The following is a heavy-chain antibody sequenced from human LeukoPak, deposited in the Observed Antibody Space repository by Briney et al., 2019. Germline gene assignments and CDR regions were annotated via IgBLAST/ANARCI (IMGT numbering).Heavy chain of an antibody. D-gene: IGHD5-18*01. J-gene: IGHJ4*02. V-gene: IGHV4-61*02. Sequence: SQTLSLTCTVSGGSISSGGYYWSWIRQHPGKGLEWIGRIYTSGSTNYNPSLKSRVTMSVDTSKNQFSLKLSSVTAADTAVYYCARGGWPVDTARFDYWGQGTLVTVSS. CDR3: ARGGWPVDTARFDY. CDR2: IYTSGST. CDR1: GGSISSGGYY.